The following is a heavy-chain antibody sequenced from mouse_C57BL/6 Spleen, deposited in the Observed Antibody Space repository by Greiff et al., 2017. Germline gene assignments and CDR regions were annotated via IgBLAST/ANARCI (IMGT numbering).Heavy chain of an antibody. Sequence: VQLQQSGPVLVKPGASVKMSCKASGYTFTDYYMNWVKQSHGKSLEWIGVINPYNGGTSYNQEFKGKATLTVDKSSSTAYMELNSLTSDDSAVYYCARSGVYGDEKYDYWGQGTTLTVSS. CDR2: INPYNGGT. V-gene: IGHV1-19*01. CDR3: ARSGVYGDEKYDY. D-gene: IGHD2-13*01. CDR1: GYTFTDYY. J-gene: IGHJ2*01.